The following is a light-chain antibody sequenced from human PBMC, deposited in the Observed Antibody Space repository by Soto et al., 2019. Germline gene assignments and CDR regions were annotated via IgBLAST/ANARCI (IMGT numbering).Light chain of an antibody. CDR2: GAS. CDR1: QSLNTN. Sequence: ETVMTQSPATLSVSPGEGATLSCRASQSLNTNLAWYQQKLGQAPRLLIYGASTRATGIPARFSGSGSGTEFTLTISGLQSEDSGVYFCHEYNTWPWTFGQGTKVDIK. J-gene: IGKJ1*01. CDR3: HEYNTWPWT. V-gene: IGKV3-15*01.